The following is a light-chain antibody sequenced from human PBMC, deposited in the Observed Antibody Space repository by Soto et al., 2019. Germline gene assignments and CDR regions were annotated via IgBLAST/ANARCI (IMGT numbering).Light chain of an antibody. Sequence: DIQMTQFPSSLSASVGDRVTITCRASQSISQYLAWYQQKPGKAPNLLIYDASTLEGGIPSRFSGSGSGTKFTLTISSLQTDDFATYCCQQYFSESTFGQGTKLGIK. J-gene: IGKJ2*01. V-gene: IGKV1-5*01. CDR3: QQYFSEST. CDR2: DAS. CDR1: QSISQY.